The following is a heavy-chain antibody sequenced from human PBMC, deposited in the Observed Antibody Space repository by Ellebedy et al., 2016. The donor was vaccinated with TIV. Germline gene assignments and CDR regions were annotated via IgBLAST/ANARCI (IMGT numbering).Heavy chain of an antibody. D-gene: IGHD3-10*01. CDR3: AKGTYYYESGSYLAFDS. CDR2: IGVSGTGT. J-gene: IGHJ4*02. CDR1: GFTLSSSA. V-gene: IGHV3-23*01. Sequence: PGGSLRLSCAASGFTLSSSAMSWVRQAPGKGPEWVAAIGVSGTGTYYPDSVKGRFSISRDNSKNTLYLQMNSLMAEDKAVYYCAKGTYYYESGSYLAFDSWGQGTLVTVSS.